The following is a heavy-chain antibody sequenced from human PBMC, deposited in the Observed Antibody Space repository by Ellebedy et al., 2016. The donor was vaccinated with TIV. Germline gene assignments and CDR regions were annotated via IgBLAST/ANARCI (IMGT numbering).Heavy chain of an antibody. Sequence: ASVKVSCKASGYTFSNSGISWVRQVTGQGLEWMGWVSPDNDKTNYAQMLQGRVTMTTDTSTSTAYMELSSLRSEDTAVFYCASIRRITMVRGVFSNWFDPWGQGTLVTVSS. CDR3: ASIRRITMVRGVFSNWFDP. V-gene: IGHV1-18*01. D-gene: IGHD3-10*01. CDR2: VSPDNDKT. CDR1: GYTFSNSG. J-gene: IGHJ5*02.